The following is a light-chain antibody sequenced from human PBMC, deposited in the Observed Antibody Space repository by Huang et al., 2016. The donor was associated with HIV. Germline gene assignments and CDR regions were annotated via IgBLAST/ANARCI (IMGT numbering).Light chain of an antibody. CDR1: QGISSNH. CDR2: GAS. Sequence: ETVLTQSPGTLSLSPGERATLSCRASQGISSNHLAWYQQKPGQAPRRLIYGASSRATGIPDRFSGSGSGTDFTLTISRLEPEDLAVYFCQQYDNSPWTFGQGTKVEVK. CDR3: QQYDNSPWT. J-gene: IGKJ1*01. V-gene: IGKV3-20*01.